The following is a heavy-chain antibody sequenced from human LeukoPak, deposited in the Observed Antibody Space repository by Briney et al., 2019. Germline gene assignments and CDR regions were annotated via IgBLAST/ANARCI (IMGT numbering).Heavy chain of an antibody. Sequence: SQTLSLTCAISGDSLSSNSVTWNWIRQSPSRGLEWLGRTYYRSTWYNDYAVSVRRRITVNPDTSKNQFSLHLNSVTPEDTAVYYCARRLTQYDCFDPWGQGILVTVSS. J-gene: IGHJ5*02. CDR3: ARRLTQYDCFDP. CDR2: TYYRSTWYN. CDR1: GDSLSSNSVT. V-gene: IGHV6-1*01. D-gene: IGHD2-2*01.